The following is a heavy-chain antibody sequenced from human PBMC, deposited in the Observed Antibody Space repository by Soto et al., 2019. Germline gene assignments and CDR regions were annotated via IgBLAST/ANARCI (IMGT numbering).Heavy chain of an antibody. CDR3: ARRLKYCSSARCYPVWFDR. Sequence: SETLSLTCTVSVGSISSSSYYWGWIRQPPGKGLEWIGSIYYSGSTYYNPSLKSRVTISVDTSKNQFSLKLSSVTAADTAVYYCARRLKYCSSARCYPVWFDRWGKGTL. CDR1: VGSISSSSYY. J-gene: IGHJ5*02. D-gene: IGHD2-2*01. CDR2: IYYSGST. V-gene: IGHV4-39*01.